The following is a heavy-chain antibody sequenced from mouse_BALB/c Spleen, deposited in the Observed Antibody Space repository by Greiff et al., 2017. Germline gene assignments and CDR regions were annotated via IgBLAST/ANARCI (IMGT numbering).Heavy chain of an antibody. J-gene: IGHJ4*01. CDR1: GYTFTDYV. V-gene: IGHV1-77*01. Sequence: QVQLQQSGPELVKPGASVKMSCKASGYTFTDYVISWVKQRTGQGLEWIGEIYPGSGSTYYNEKFKGKATLTADKSSSTAYMQLSSLTSENSAVYFCARGGGNYLYAMDYWGQGTSVTVSS. CDR3: ARGGGNYLYAMDY. CDR2: IYPGSGST. D-gene: IGHD2-1*01.